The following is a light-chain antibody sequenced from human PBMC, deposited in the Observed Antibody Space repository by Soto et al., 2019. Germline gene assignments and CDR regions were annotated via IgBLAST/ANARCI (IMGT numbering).Light chain of an antibody. CDR1: QSVSSN. CDR2: GAS. CDR3: QQYNKWPPT. J-gene: IGKJ1*01. Sequence: EIVMTQSPATLSVSPGERATLSCRASQSVSSNLAWFQQKPGQAPRLLIYGASTRDTGIPARFGGSGSGTEFTLTISSLQSEDFAVYHCQQYNKWPPTFGQGTKV. V-gene: IGKV3-15*01.